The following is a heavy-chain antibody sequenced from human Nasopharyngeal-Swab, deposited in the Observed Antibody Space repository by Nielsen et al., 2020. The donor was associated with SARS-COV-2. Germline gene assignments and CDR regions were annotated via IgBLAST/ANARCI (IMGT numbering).Heavy chain of an antibody. CDR3: ARTFKGYRDFDY. Sequence: GESLKISCAASGFTFSSYAMHWVRQAPGKGLEWVEVISYDGSNKYYADSVKGRFTISRDNSKNTLYLQMNSLRAEDTAVYYCARTFKGYRDFDYWGQGTLVTVSS. CDR2: ISYDGSNK. D-gene: IGHD3-16*02. V-gene: IGHV3-30-3*01. J-gene: IGHJ4*02. CDR1: GFTFSSYA.